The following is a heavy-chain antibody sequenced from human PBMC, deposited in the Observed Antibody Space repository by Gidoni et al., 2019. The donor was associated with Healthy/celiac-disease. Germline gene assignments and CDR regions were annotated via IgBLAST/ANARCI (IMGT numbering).Heavy chain of an antibody. CDR3: ARDRLLSYSGSYYDY. V-gene: IGHV3-48*01. CDR1: GFTLSSYS. CDR2: ISSSRSTI. J-gene: IGHJ4*02. Sequence: EVQLVESGGGLVQPGGSLRLSCAASGFTLSSYSMNWVRQAPGKGLEWVSYISSSRSTIYYADSVKGRFTISRDNAKNSLYLQMNSLRAEDTAVYYCARDRLLSYSGSYYDYWGQGTLVTVSS. D-gene: IGHD1-26*01.